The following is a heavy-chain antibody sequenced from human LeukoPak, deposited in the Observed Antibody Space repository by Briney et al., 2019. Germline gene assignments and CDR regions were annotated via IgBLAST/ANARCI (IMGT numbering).Heavy chain of an antibody. Sequence: PGGSLRLSCAASGFTFSSYSMNWVRQAPGKGLEWVSSISSSSSYIYYADSVKGRFTISRDNAKNSLYLQMNSLRAEDTAVYYCARDDGGELELAFDYWGQGTLVTVSS. D-gene: IGHD1-7*01. J-gene: IGHJ4*02. V-gene: IGHV3-21*04. CDR2: ISSSSSYI. CDR1: GFTFSSYS. CDR3: ARDDGGELELAFDY.